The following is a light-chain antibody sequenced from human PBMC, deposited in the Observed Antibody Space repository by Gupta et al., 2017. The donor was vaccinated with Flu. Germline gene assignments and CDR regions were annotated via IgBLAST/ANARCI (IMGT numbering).Light chain of an antibody. CDR3: QQSYSPLAGT. J-gene: IGKJ2*01. V-gene: IGKV1-39*01. CDR1: QRINTY. CDR2: AAS. Sequence: IQMTQFPSSLSASVGDRVTITCRASQRINTYLNWYQQKPGKAPNLLISAASTLRSGVPSRFSGSGSGTDFTLTISGLQPEDFAAYYCQQSYSPLAGTFGHGTKLEMK.